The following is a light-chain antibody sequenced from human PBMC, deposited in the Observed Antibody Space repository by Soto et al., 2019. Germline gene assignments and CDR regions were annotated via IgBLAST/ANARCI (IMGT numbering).Light chain of an antibody. J-gene: IGLJ2*01. CDR2: GNV. Sequence: QSVLTQPPSVSGAPGQRVTISCTGSSSNIGAGYVVHWYQQLPGTAPKLLIYGNVNRPSGVPDRFSGSKSGTSASLAITGLLPEDEADYYCQSYDSDLSGVLFGGGTKLTVL. CDR3: QSYDSDLSGVL. V-gene: IGLV1-40*01. CDR1: SSNIGAGYV.